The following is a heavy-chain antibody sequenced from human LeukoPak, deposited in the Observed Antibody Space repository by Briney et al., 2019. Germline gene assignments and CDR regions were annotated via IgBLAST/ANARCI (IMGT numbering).Heavy chain of an antibody. D-gene: IGHD3-3*01. J-gene: IGHJ4*02. Sequence: AGGSLRLSCAASGFTFSSYAMSWVRQAPGKGLEWVSAISGSGGSTYYADSVKGRFTISRDNSKNTLYLQMNSLRAEDTAVYYCAKDRDFWSGYYTPFGYWGQGTLVTVSS. CDR2: ISGSGGST. V-gene: IGHV3-23*01. CDR3: AKDRDFWSGYYTPFGY. CDR1: GFTFSSYA.